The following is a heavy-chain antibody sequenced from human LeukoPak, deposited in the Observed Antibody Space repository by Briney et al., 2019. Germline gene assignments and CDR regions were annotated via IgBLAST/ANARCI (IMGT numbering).Heavy chain of an antibody. J-gene: IGHJ4*02. CDR2: ISSSSTYI. CDR3: ARFETIAVAGKDY. D-gene: IGHD6-19*01. Sequence: GGSLRLSCAASRFTFSSYSMNWVRQAPGKGLEWVSSISSSSTYILYADSVKGRFTISRDNAKNSLYLQMNSLRAEDTAVYYCARFETIAVAGKDYWGQGTLVTVSS. CDR1: RFTFSSYS. V-gene: IGHV3-21*01.